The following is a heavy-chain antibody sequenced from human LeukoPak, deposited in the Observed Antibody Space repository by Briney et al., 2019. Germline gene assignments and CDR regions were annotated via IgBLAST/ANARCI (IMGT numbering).Heavy chain of an antibody. Sequence: GASVKVSCKASGYTFTNYGISWVRQAPGQGLEWVGWISAYNRKTNYAQKLQGRVTMTTDTSTTTAYMELGSLRSDDTAVYYCARVLGFRPDTLKGSDYWGQGTLVTVSS. J-gene: IGHJ4*02. V-gene: IGHV1-18*01. CDR2: ISAYNRKT. CDR3: ARVLGFRPDTLKGSDY. CDR1: GYTFTNYG.